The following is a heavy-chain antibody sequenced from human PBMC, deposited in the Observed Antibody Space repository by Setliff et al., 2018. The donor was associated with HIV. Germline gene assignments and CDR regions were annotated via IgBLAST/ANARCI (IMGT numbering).Heavy chain of an antibody. CDR3: ARGNPITMVRGGNYGMDV. J-gene: IGHJ6*02. D-gene: IGHD3-10*01. CDR2: IWYDGTTK. V-gene: IGHV3-30*19. CDR1: GFSFSTHA. Sequence: GSPLKISCVASGFSFSTHAMHWVRQTPVKGLEWVAVIWYDGTTKFYADSVKGRFTISRDNSKNTLYLQMNSLRAEDTAVYYCARGNPITMVRGGNYGMDVWGQGTTVTVSS.